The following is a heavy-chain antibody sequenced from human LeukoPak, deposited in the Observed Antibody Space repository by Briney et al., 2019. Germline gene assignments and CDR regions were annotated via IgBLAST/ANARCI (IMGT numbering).Heavy chain of an antibody. CDR1: GGSISSGGYY. CDR2: IYYSGST. D-gene: IGHD3-22*01. Sequence: PSETLSLTCTVSGGSISSGGYYWSWIRQHPGKGLEWIGYIYYSGSTYYNPSLKSRVTISVDTSKNQFSLKLSSVTAADTAVYYCARSGARSGYYYFDYWGQGTLVTVSS. CDR3: ARSGARSGYYYFDY. V-gene: IGHV4-31*03. J-gene: IGHJ4*02.